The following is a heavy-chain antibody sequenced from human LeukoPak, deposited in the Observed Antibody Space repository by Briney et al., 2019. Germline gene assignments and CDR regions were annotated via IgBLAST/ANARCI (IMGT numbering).Heavy chain of an antibody. D-gene: IGHD6-19*01. J-gene: IGHJ4*02. CDR3: ARDHEYSSGWYPTQFDY. CDR1: GYTFTSYG. V-gene: IGHV1-18*01. Sequence: ASVKVSCKASGYTFTSYGISWVRQAPGQGLEWMGWISAYNGNTNYAQKLQGRVTMTTDTSTSTAYMELRSLRSDDTAVYYCARDHEYSSGWYPTQFDYWGQGTLVTVSS. CDR2: ISAYNGNT.